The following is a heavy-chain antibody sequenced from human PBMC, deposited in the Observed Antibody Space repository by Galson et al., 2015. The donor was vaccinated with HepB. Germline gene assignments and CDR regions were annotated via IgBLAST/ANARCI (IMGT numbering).Heavy chain of an antibody. V-gene: IGHV3-7*01. J-gene: IGHJ4*02. CDR3: ARDWAPASL. CDR2: IKTDGSEK. CDR1: GFSFSTYW. Sequence: SLRLSCAASGFSFSTYWMSWVRQAPGKGLECVATIKTDGSEKQYVDSVKGRFTISRDNAKNSLFLQMNSLRGEDTAVYYCARDWAPASLWGRGTLVTVSS. D-gene: IGHD3-16*01.